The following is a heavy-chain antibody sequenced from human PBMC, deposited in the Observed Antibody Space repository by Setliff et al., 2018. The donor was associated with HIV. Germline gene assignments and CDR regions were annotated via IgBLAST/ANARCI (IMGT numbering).Heavy chain of an antibody. J-gene: IGHJ4*02. CDR1: GYRFTGFA. D-gene: IGHD5-18*01. V-gene: IGHV1-3*01. CDR2: INAGTGNT. CDR3: ARSLREYSYGSPDY. Sequence: PGASVKVSCKASGYRFTGFAIHWVRQAPGQRFEWMGWINAGTGNTKYSQKFQDRVTISRDIHANTAYMELSSLRSEDTAIYHCARSLREYSYGSPDYWGPGTLVTVSS.